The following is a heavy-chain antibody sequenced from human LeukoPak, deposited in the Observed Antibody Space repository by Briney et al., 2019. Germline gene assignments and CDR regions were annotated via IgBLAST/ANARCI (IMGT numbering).Heavy chain of an antibody. CDR2: IYYSGST. CDR1: GGSISSYY. D-gene: IGHD5-18*01. CDR3: AREGIQLWPTHAFDI. J-gene: IGHJ3*02. V-gene: IGHV4-59*01. Sequence: SETLSLTCTVSGGSISSYYWSWIRQPPGKGLEWIGYIYYSGSTNYNPSLKIQVTITVATSKNQCSLKLSSVTAADTAVYYCAREGIQLWPTHAFDIWGQGTMVTVSS.